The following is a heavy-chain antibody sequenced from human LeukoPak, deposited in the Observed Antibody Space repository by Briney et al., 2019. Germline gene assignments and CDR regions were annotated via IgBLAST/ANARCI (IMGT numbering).Heavy chain of an antibody. Sequence: GGSLRLSCAASGFTFSSYAMSWVRQAPEKGLEWVSAISESGAGKYYADSVRGRFTISRDNSEDTLYLQMNSLRAEDTAVYYCARRARYCGGDCYYFDYWGQGTLVTVSS. CDR3: ARRARYCGGDCYYFDY. D-gene: IGHD2-21*02. J-gene: IGHJ4*02. V-gene: IGHV3-23*01. CDR1: GFTFSSYA. CDR2: ISESGAGK.